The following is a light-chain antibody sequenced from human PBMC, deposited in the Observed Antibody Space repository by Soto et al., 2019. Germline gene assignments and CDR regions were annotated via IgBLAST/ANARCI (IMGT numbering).Light chain of an antibody. V-gene: IGKV1-39*01. J-gene: IGKJ2*01. CDR2: AAS. CDR3: QQSYTTPVYS. Sequence: DIQMTQSPSSLSASVGDRVTITCRASQSISSHLNWYQHKPGKAPKLLIYAASNLQSGVPSRFSGSGSGTDFTLTISSLQPEDFATYFCQQSYTTPVYSFGQGTKLEIK. CDR1: QSISSH.